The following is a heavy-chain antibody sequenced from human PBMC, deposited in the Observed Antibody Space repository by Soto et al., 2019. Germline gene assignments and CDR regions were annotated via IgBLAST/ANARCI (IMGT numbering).Heavy chain of an antibody. CDR2: IKFDGSFT. D-gene: IGHD4-17*01. V-gene: IGHV3-74*01. Sequence: EVQLVESGGGLVQPGGSLRLSCVASGFTFSDYWMHWVHQAPGKGLVWVSRIKFDGSFTSHADSVKGRFTISRDNARNTVHLQMDSLRAEDTGVYYCARGLRNYYGVDVWGQGTTVTVSS. CDR3: ARGLRNYYGVDV. CDR1: GFTFSDYW. J-gene: IGHJ6*02.